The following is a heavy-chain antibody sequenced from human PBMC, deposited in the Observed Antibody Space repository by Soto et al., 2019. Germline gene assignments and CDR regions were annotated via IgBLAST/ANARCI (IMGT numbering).Heavy chain of an antibody. J-gene: IGHJ5*02. CDR3: ARGDIVLVPASEGNWFDP. CDR2: INPDAGAT. Sequence: QVQLVQSGAEVKKPGASVTVSCKASAYSLTTYHMHWVRQAPGQGLEWMGLINPDAGATKYAQRFQGRLRLTRDTSTSTVYMELRSLTFDDTAVYYCARGDIVLVPASEGNWFDPWGQGTLVTVSS. CDR1: AYSLTTYH. D-gene: IGHD2-2*01. V-gene: IGHV1-46*01.